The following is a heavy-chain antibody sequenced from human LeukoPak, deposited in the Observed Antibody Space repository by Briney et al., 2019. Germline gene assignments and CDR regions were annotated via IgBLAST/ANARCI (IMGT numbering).Heavy chain of an antibody. V-gene: IGHV3-21*01. CDR2: ISSRSSYI. J-gene: IGHJ6*02. D-gene: IGHD3-9*01. Sequence: PSGSLRLSCAASGFTFSSYSMNWVRQAPVQGLESFSSISSRSSYIYYADSVKGRFTISRDNAKNSLYLQMNSLRAEDTAVYYFFIEQKTAYDILTGYGGYYYYGMDVWGQGTTVTVSS. CDR1: GFTFSSYS. CDR3: FIEQKTAYDILTGYGGYYYYGMDV.